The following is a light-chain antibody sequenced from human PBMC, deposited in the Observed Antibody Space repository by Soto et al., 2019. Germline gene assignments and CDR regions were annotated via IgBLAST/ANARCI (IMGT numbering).Light chain of an antibody. J-gene: IGKJ1*01. Sequence: EIVFTQSPGTLSLSPGERATLSCRASQSVSSNLAWYQQKPGQAPRLLIYGASTRATGIPARFSGSGSGTEFILTISSLQSEDFAVYYCQQYNNWPRTFGQGTKVDIK. CDR3: QQYNNWPRT. CDR2: GAS. V-gene: IGKV3-15*01. CDR1: QSVSSN.